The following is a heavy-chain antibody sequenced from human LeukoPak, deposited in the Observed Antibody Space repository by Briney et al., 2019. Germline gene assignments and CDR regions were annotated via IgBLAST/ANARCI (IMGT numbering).Heavy chain of an antibody. D-gene: IGHD3-10*01. V-gene: IGHV4-30-2*01. J-gene: IGHJ4*02. Sequence: SETLSLTCTVSGGSISSGGYYWSWIRQPPGKGLEWIGYIYHSGSTYYNPSLKSRVTISVDRSKNQFSLKLSSVTAADTAVYYCARDDGSGIDYWGQGTLVTVSS. CDR1: GGSISSGGYY. CDR3: ARDDGSGIDY. CDR2: IYHSGST.